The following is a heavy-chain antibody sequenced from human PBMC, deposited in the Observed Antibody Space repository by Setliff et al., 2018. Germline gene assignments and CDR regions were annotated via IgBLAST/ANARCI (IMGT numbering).Heavy chain of an antibody. CDR2: INPTGGLT. D-gene: IGHD3-3*01. V-gene: IGHV1-46*03. CDR1: GYTPTKYY. CDR3: ARDRFYNSWSGTSITAPHDAFDI. Sequence: ASVKVSCKASGYTPTKYYMHWVRRAPGQGLEWMGIINPTGGLTRYAQKFQGRVTMTRDTSTSTVYLEVSSLRSEDTAVYFCARDRFYNSWSGTSITAPHDAFDIWGQGTMVTVSS. J-gene: IGHJ3*02.